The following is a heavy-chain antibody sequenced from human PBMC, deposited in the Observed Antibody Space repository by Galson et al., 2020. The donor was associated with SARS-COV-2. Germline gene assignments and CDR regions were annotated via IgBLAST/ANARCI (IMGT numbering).Heavy chain of an antibody. Sequence: SGPTLVKPTQALTLTCTFSGFSLTTFGLGVGWVRQPPGKALEWLAFIYWNDDKFYSPSLKSRPTITKDTSKNQVVLTMTNMDPVDAGTYFCARSTLGGFYYLDKWGQGTLVTVSS. V-gene: IGHV2-5*01. D-gene: IGHD7-27*01. CDR1: GFSLTTFGLG. CDR3: ARSTLGGFYYLDK. CDR2: IYWNDDK. J-gene: IGHJ4*02.